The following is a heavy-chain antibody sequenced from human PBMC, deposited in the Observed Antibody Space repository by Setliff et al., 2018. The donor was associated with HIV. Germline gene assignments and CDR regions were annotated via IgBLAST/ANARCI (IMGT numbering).Heavy chain of an antibody. J-gene: IGHJ3*02. Sequence: ASVKVSCKASGYSFTSYGLSWVRQAPGQGLEWMGSITTYNGGTNYAQKYQGRVTMTTDTSTSTAYMELRSLRSDDTAVYYCTRGGYSGAFLDAFDIWGQGTMVTVSS. V-gene: IGHV1-18*01. CDR2: ITTYNGGT. CDR3: TRGGYSGAFLDAFDI. CDR1: GYSFTSYG. D-gene: IGHD1-26*01.